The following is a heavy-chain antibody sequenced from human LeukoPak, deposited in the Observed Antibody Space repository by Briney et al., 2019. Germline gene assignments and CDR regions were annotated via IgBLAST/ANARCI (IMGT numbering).Heavy chain of an antibody. Sequence: SETLSLTCSVSGGTISSGGYYWSWIRQHPGKGLKWIGYIYYTGSTYYNPSFKSRVTISVDTSKNLFSLKLSSVTAADTAVYYCARYCSSTSCYNRWFDPWGQGSLVTVSS. D-gene: IGHD2-2*02. J-gene: IGHJ5*02. V-gene: IGHV4-31*03. CDR3: ARYCSSTSCYNRWFDP. CDR2: IYYTGST. CDR1: GGTISSGGYY.